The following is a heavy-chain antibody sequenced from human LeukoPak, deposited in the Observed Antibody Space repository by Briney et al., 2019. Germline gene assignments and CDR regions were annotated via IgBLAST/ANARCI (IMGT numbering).Heavy chain of an antibody. CDR1: GYTFTSYD. Sequence: GASVKVSCKASGYTFTSYDINWVRQATGQGLEWMGWMNPNSGNTGYAQKFQGRVTITRNTSISTAYMELSSLRSEDTAVYYCATDLSDSSGFDYWGQGTLVTVSS. CDR2: MNPNSGNT. D-gene: IGHD3-22*01. J-gene: IGHJ4*02. CDR3: ATDLSDSSGFDY. V-gene: IGHV1-8*03.